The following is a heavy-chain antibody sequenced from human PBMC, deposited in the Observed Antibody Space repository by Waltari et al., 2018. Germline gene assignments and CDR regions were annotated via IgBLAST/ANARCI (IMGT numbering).Heavy chain of an antibody. CDR1: GLTFGHYA. D-gene: IGHD3-22*01. J-gene: IGHJ4*02. Sequence: QVQLVESGGGVVQPGQYLSLSCTVSGLTFGHYAMHWVRQAPGKGLEWLAIISSDSVSKFYAESVNGRFTISRDNSKNTMYLEMSALTLDDTAVYYCAGPWGYYSDDGHYLDYWGPGTQVFVSP. V-gene: IGHV3-30*15. CDR2: ISSDSVSK. CDR3: AGPWGYYSDDGHYLDY.